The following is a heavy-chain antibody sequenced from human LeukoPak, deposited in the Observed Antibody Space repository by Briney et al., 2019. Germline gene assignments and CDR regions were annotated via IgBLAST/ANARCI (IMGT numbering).Heavy chain of an antibody. Sequence: PSETLSLTCAVSGGSISSSNWWSWVRQPPGKGLEWIGEIYHSGSTNYNPSLKSRVTISVDKSKNQFSLKLSSVTAADTAVYYCARGPRSIAVAAPLSAWGQGTLVTVSS. CDR2: IYHSGST. D-gene: IGHD6-19*01. CDR3: ARGPRSIAVAAPLSA. J-gene: IGHJ5*02. V-gene: IGHV4-4*02. CDR1: GGSISSSNW.